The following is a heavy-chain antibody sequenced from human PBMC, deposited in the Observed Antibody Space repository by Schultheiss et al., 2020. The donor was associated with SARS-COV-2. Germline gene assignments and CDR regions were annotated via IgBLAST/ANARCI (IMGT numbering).Heavy chain of an antibody. CDR1: GYTFTGYY. CDR3: ARVGPIAVAAVDY. Sequence: GGSLRLSCKASGYTFTGYYMHWVRQAPGQGLEWMGWINPNSGGTNYAQKFQGRVTMTRDTSISTAYMELSRLRSDDTAVYYCARVGPIAVAAVDYWGQGTLVTVSS. CDR2: INPNSGGT. V-gene: IGHV1-2*02. J-gene: IGHJ4*02. D-gene: IGHD6-19*01.